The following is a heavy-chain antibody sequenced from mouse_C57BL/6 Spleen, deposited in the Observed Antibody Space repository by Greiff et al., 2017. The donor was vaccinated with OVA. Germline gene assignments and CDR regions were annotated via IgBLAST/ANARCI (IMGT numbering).Heavy chain of an antibody. CDR3: ARDYFDY. V-gene: IGHV5-17*01. Sequence: EVKLVESGGGLVKPGGSLKLSCAASGFTFSDSGLHWVRQAPETGLEWVAYISSGSSTIYYADTVKGRFTISRDNAKNTRFLQMTRLRSEDTAMYYCARDYFDYWGQGTTLTVSS. J-gene: IGHJ2*01. CDR1: GFTFSDSG. CDR2: ISSGSSTI.